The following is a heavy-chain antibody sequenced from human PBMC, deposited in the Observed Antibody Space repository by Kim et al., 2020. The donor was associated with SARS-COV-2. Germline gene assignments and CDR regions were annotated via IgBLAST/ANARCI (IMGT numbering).Heavy chain of an antibody. V-gene: IGHV4-31*03. CDR1: GGSISSGGYY. CDR2: IYYSGST. J-gene: IGHJ4*02. Sequence: SETLSLTCTVSGGSISSGGYYWSWIRQHPGKGLEWIGYIYYSGSTYYNPSLKSRVTISVDTSKNQFSLKLSSVTAADTAVYYCARERVEMATIGTDYWGQGTLVTVSS. CDR3: ARERVEMATIGTDY. D-gene: IGHD5-12*01.